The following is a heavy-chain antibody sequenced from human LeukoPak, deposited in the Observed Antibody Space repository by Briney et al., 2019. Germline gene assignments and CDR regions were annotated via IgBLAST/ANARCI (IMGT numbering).Heavy chain of an antibody. CDR3: ALLPRYCDSSGPWDY. V-gene: IGHV3-23*01. CDR1: GFTFSSYA. J-gene: IGHJ4*02. CDR2: ISGSGGST. Sequence: GGSLRLSCAASGFTFSSYAMSWVRQAPGKGLEWVSAISGSGGSTYYADSVKGRFTISRDNSKNTLYLQMNSLRAEDTAVYYCALLPRYCDSSGPWDYWGQGTLVTVSS. D-gene: IGHD3-22*01.